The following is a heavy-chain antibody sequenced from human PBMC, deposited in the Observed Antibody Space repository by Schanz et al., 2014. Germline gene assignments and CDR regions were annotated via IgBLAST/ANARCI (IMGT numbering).Heavy chain of an antibody. Sequence: QVQLVESGGGVVQPGRSLRLSCATSGFTFSSYGMHWVRQAPGKGLEWVAVIYGGGITYYADSVKGRFTISRDNAKNSLYLEMTSLRGEDTAVYYCARENLNWEAFDIWGQGTVVTVSS. D-gene: IGHD7-27*01. CDR2: IYGGGIT. CDR1: GFTFSSYG. J-gene: IGHJ3*02. V-gene: IGHV3-NL1*01. CDR3: ARENLNWEAFDI.